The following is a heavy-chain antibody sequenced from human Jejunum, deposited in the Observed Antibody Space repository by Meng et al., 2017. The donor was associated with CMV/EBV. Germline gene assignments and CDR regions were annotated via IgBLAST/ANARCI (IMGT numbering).Heavy chain of an antibody. D-gene: IGHD4-17*01. CDR2: MSYDGNNQ. J-gene: IGHJ4*02. CDR3: ARDDYGDAGAYFDY. CDR1: GFTFRNYA. Sequence: VQLVESGGGLVQPGGSLRLSFAASGFTFRNYALHWVRQAAGKGLEWVAVMSYDGNNQYFADSVKGRFTLSRDNSKNTVYLQMNSLRPEDTVVYYCARDDYGDAGAYFDYWGQGTLVTVSS. V-gene: IGHV3-30-3*01.